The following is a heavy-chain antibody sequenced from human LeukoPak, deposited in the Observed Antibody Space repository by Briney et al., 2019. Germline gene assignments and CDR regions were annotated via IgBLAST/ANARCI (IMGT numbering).Heavy chain of an antibody. CDR2: MKGDGSEK. CDR1: GFTFSTYW. V-gene: IGHV3-7*01. D-gene: IGHD3-16*01. Sequence: GGSLRLSCVASGFTFSTYWMTWVRQAPGKGLEWVANMKGDGSEKHYVDSVKGRFTISRDNARNSLYLEMNSLRAEDSAVYYCARPAYTAAYDLWGQGTLVTVSS. CDR3: ARPAYTAAYDL. J-gene: IGHJ3*01.